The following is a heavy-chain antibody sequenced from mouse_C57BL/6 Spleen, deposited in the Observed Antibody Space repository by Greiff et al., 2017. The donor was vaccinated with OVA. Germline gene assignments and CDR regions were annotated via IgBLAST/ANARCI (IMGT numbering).Heavy chain of an antibody. CDR3: ARPDYYGTWFAY. CDR1: GYTFTSYW. V-gene: IGHV1-52*01. Sequence: VKLQQPGAELVRPGSSVKLSCKASGYTFTSYWMHWVKQRPIQGLEWIGNIDPSDSETHYNQKFKDKATLTVDKSSSTAYMQLSSLTSEDSAVYYCARPDYYGTWFAYWGQGTLVTVSA. J-gene: IGHJ3*01. CDR2: IDPSDSET. D-gene: IGHD1-2*01.